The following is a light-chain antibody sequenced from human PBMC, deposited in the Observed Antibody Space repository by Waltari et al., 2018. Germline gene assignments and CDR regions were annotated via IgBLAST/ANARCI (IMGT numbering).Light chain of an antibody. J-gene: IGLJ3*02. CDR3: ESWGSNTRV. V-gene: IGLV4-69*01. Sequence: QLVLTQSPSASASLGASVKLTCTLSSGHSSNVVAWLQQQPETGPRYLMKVNSDGSYSQGDGVPDRFSGTSSGADRYLTISNLQSEDEADYYCESWGSNTRVFGGGTKLTVL. CDR2: VNSDGSY. CDR1: SGHSSNV.